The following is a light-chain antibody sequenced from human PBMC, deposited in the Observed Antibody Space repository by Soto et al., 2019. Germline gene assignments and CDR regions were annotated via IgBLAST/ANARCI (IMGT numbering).Light chain of an antibody. Sequence: DIKMTQSPSTLSASEGDRVTITCRASRSITTWLAWYQQKPGRAPKLLVYKASTLATGVPSRFSASGSGTEFTLTISSLQADDFATYYCQQYNTYSWAFGQGPKVEIK. V-gene: IGKV1-5*03. CDR3: QQYNTYSWA. CDR1: RSITTW. CDR2: KAS. J-gene: IGKJ1*01.